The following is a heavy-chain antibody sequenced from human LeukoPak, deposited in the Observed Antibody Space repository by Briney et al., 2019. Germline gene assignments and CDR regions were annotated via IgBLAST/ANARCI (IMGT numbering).Heavy chain of an antibody. CDR1: GFTFSRYG. V-gene: IGHV3-23*01. CDR2: ISGSGGSI. J-gene: IGHJ4*02. Sequence: SGGSLRLSCAASGFTFSRYGMSWVRQAPGKGLEWVSAISGSGGSIYYADSVKGRFTISRDNSKNTLYLQMGSLRAEDMAVYYCARVFYGSGGGNYYFDYWGQGTLVTVSS. D-gene: IGHD3-10*01. CDR3: ARVFYGSGGGNYYFDY.